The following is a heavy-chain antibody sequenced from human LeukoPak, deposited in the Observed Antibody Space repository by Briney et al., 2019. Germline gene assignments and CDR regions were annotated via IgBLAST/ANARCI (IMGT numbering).Heavy chain of an antibody. V-gene: IGHV3-11*01. D-gene: IGHD3/OR15-3a*01. Sequence: GGSLRLSCAASGFTLSDYYMSWIRQAPGKGLEWVSYSSSSGTTIYYADSVKGRFSISRDNAKNSLYLQMNSLRAEDTAVYYCARRRDFIDYWGQGTLVTVSS. J-gene: IGHJ4*02. CDR2: SSSSGTTI. CDR3: ARRRDFIDY. CDR1: GFTLSDYY.